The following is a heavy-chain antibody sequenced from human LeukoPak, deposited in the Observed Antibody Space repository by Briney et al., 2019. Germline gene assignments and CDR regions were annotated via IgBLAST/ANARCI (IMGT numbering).Heavy chain of an antibody. CDR1: GGSIRSDNTY. CDR2: IYYSGST. J-gene: IGHJ6*03. CDR3: ARIYSEMVRAFYYYMHV. V-gene: IGHV4-39*07. D-gene: IGHD3-10*01. Sequence: SETLSLTCTVSGGSIRSDNTYWGWVRQPPGRGREWGGNIYYSGSTYDNPSLKRRVTISVDTSKNQFSRKRSSVPAADTAVYFCARIYSEMVRAFYYYMHVWGQGPTVPVSS.